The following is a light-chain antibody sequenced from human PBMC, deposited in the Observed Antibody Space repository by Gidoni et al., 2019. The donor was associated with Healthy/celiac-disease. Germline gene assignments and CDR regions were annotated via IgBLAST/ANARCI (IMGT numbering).Light chain of an antibody. CDR1: QSISSW. Sequence: DIQMTQSPSTLSASVGGRVTITCRAIQSISSWLAWYQQRPGKAPKLLIYDASSLESGVPSRFSGSGSGTEFTLTISSLQPDDFATYSCQQYNRYPLSFXGXTKVEIK. CDR2: DAS. CDR3: QQYNRYPLS. J-gene: IGKJ4*01. V-gene: IGKV1-5*01.